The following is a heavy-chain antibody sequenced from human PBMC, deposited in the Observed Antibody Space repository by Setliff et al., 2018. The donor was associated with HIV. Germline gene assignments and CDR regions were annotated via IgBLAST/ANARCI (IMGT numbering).Heavy chain of an antibody. CDR3: ARRRSSGWYHYFDY. CDR1: GYSISSGYY. Sequence: PSETLSLTCTVSGYSISSGYYWGWIRQPPGKGLVWIGSIYHSGSTYYNPSLKSRVTISVDTSKNQFSLKLSSVAAADTAVYYCARRRSSGWYHYFDYWGQGTLVTVSS. CDR2: IYHSGST. D-gene: IGHD6-19*01. J-gene: IGHJ4*02. V-gene: IGHV4-38-2*02.